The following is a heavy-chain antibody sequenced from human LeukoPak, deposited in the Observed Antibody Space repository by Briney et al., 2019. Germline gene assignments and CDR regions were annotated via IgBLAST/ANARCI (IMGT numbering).Heavy chain of an antibody. CDR2: MNPNSGNT. CDR3: ARFGELTRDYYYYGMDV. D-gene: IGHD3-10*01. V-gene: IGHV1-8*01. CDR1: GYTFTSYD. Sequence: ASVKASCKASGYTFTSYDINWVRQATGQGVEWMGWMNPNSGNTGYAQKFQGRVTMTRNTSISTAYMELSSLRSEDTAVYYCARFGELTRDYYYYGMDVWGQGTTVTVSS. J-gene: IGHJ6*02.